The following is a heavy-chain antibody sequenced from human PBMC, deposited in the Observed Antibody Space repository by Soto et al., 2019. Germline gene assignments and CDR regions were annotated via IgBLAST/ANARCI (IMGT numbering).Heavy chain of an antibody. D-gene: IGHD2-21*02. V-gene: IGHV3-30-3*01. CDR3: ARDLTYCGGDCFFYFDY. CDR2: ISYDGSNK. Sequence: PGGSLRLSCAASGFTFSSYAMSWVRQAPGKGLEWVAVISYDGSNKYYADSVKGRFTISRDNSKNTLYLQMNSLRAEDTSVYYCARDLTYCGGDCFFYFDYWGQGTLVTVSS. CDR1: GFTFSSYA. J-gene: IGHJ4*02.